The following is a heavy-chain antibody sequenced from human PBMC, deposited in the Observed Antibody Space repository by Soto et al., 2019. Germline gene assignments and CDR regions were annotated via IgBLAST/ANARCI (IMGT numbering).Heavy chain of an antibody. CDR1: GGSITSDY. CDR2: IYYTGST. Sequence: PSETLSLTCTVSGGSITSDYWSWIRQPPGEGLEWIGYIYYTGSTNYNLSLKSRVTISVDTSKNQFSLKLSSVTAADTAVYYCARGSVVRGVINDYWGQGTLVTVSS. D-gene: IGHD3-10*01. J-gene: IGHJ4*02. V-gene: IGHV4-59*01. CDR3: ARGSVVRGVINDY.